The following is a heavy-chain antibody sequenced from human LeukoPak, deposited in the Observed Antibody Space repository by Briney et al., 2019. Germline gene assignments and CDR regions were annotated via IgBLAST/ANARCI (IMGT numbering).Heavy chain of an antibody. CDR3: ARDLAVAGTFDY. J-gene: IGHJ4*02. Sequence: ASVKVSCKASGYTFTSYGISWVRQAPGQGLEWMGWISAYNGNTNYAQKLQGRVTMTTDTSTSTAYMELRGLRSDDTAVYYCARDLAVAGTFDYWGQGTLVTVSS. CDR1: GYTFTSYG. D-gene: IGHD6-19*01. V-gene: IGHV1-18*01. CDR2: ISAYNGNT.